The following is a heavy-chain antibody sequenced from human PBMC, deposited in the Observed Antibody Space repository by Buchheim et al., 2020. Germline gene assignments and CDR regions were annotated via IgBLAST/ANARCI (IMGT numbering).Heavy chain of an antibody. V-gene: IGHV3-30*18. Sequence: QVQLVESGGGVVQPGRSLRLSCAASGFTFSSYGMHWVRQAPGKGLEWVAVISYDGSNKYYADSVKGRFTISRDNSKNTLYLQMNSLRAEDTAVYYCAKDLFRRQHLTDYYYGMDVWGQGTT. D-gene: IGHD6-13*01. CDR2: ISYDGSNK. CDR1: GFTFSSYG. J-gene: IGHJ6*02. CDR3: AKDLFRRQHLTDYYYGMDV.